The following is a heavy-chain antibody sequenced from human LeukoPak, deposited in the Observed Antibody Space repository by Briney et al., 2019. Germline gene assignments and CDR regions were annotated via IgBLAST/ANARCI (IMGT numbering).Heavy chain of an antibody. CDR3: ARDLGLQ. CDR1: GFTFSSYA. CDR2: ISGSGTAK. V-gene: IGHV3-23*01. J-gene: IGHJ4*02. Sequence: GGSLRLSCAASGFTFSSYAMSWVRQAPGKGLQWVSIISGSGTAKYNADSVKGRFTISRDDAKNSLYLQMTSVRAEDTAVYYCARDLGLQWGQGTLVTVSS. D-gene: IGHD3-10*01.